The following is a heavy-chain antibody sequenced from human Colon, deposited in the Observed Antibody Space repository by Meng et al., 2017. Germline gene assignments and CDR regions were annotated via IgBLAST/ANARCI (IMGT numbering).Heavy chain of an antibody. J-gene: IGHJ4*02. Sequence: QVQLQESGPGLVKPSETLSLTCPVSTDSISSTSWWSWVRQPPGKGLEWVGETSHSGNIKYNPSLKSRVIISVDKSENQVSLKLSSVTAADTAVYYCVRNFDSWGQGILVTVSS. V-gene: IGHV4-4*02. CDR1: TDSISSTSW. CDR3: VRNFDS. CDR2: TSHSGNI.